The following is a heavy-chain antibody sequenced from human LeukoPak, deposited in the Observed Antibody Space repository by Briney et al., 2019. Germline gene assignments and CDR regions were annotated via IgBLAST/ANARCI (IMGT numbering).Heavy chain of an antibody. Sequence: ASVKVSCKVSGYTLTELSMHWVRQAPGKGLEWMGGFDPGDGETIYAQKFQGRVTMTEDTSTDTAYMELSSLRSEDTAVYYCATPHLPPYNWNYATPFDYWGQGTLVTVSS. CDR2: FDPGDGET. V-gene: IGHV1-24*01. CDR1: GYTLTELS. CDR3: ATPHLPPYNWNYATPFDY. J-gene: IGHJ4*02. D-gene: IGHD1-7*01.